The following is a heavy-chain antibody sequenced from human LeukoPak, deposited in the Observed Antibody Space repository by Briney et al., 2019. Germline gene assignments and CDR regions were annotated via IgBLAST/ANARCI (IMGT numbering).Heavy chain of an antibody. J-gene: IGHJ4*02. CDR2: IHYSGST. Sequence: SETLSLTCTVSGGSTSNYHWSWIRQPPGKGLEWIGYIHYSGSTNYNPSLKSRVTISVDTSKNQFSLKLSSVTAADTALYYCARVRAPEGYSYGSFDYWGQGTLVTVSS. V-gene: IGHV4-59*01. CDR1: GGSTSNYH. CDR3: ARVRAPEGYSYGSFDY. D-gene: IGHD5-18*01.